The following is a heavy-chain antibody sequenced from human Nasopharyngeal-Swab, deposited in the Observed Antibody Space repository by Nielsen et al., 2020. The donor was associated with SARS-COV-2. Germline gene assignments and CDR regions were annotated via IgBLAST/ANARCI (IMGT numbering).Heavy chain of an antibody. D-gene: IGHD3-16*02. J-gene: IGHJ6*02. V-gene: IGHV1-2*06. Sequence: ASVKVSCKASGYTFTGYYMHWVRQAPGQGLECMGRINPNSGGTNYAQKLQGRVTMTTDTSTSTAYMDLRSLRSNDTAVYYCARNNDYVWGSYRSYYYYYGMDVWGQGTTVTVSS. CDR1: GYTFTGYY. CDR2: INPNSGGT. CDR3: ARNNDYVWGSYRSYYYYYGMDV.